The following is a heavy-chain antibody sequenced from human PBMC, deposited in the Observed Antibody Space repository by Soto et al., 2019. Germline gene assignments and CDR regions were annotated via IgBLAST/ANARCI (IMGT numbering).Heavy chain of an antibody. J-gene: IGHJ4*02. D-gene: IGHD4-17*01. CDR2: IYWDDDK. V-gene: IGHV2-5*02. Sequence: QITLKESGPTLVKPTQTLTLTCTFSGFSLSTSGVGVGWIRQPPGKALEWLALIYWDDDKRYSPSLKSRLTTTKDPSKNQVVLTRTNMDPVDTATYSCAHSGREDYADYFDCGGQGTLVPVSS. CDR3: AHSGREDYADYFDC. CDR1: GFSLSTSGVG.